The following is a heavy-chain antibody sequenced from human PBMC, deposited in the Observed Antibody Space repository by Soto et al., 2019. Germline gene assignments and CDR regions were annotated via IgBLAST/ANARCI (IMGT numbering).Heavy chain of an antibody. CDR1: GFTFSSYA. CDR2: ISGSGGST. CDR3: AKGILAGGSYSCTKDY. J-gene: IGHJ4*02. V-gene: IGHV3-23*01. D-gene: IGHD1-26*01. Sequence: PGGSLRLSCAASGFTFSSYAMSWVRQAPGKGLEWVSAISGSGGSTYYADSVKGRFTISRDNSKNTLYLQMNSLRAEDTAVYYCAKGILAGGSYSCTKDYWGQGTLVTVSS.